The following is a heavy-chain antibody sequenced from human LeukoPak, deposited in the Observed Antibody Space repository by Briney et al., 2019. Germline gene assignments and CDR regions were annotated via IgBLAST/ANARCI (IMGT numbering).Heavy chain of an antibody. D-gene: IGHD2-21*02. Sequence: GGSLRLSCAASGFTFSNYAMSWVRQAPGKRLEWVSGISGTSGTINYADPVKGRFTISRDNSKNTVYLQMNSLRAEDTAVYYCAKRLGDQRAFDYWGQGTLVTISS. CDR2: ISGTSGTI. CDR3: AKRLGDQRAFDY. J-gene: IGHJ4*02. CDR1: GFTFSNYA. V-gene: IGHV3-23*01.